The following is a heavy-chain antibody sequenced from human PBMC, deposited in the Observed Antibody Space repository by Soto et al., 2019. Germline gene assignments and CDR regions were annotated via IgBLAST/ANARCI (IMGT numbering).Heavy chain of an antibody. D-gene: IGHD2-8*01. J-gene: IGHJ5*02. V-gene: IGHV3-7*03. CDR1: RFSFSIYW. CDR2: INQDASAK. Sequence: GGSLRLSCAASRFSFSIYWMSWVRQAPGKGLECVANINQDASAKYYVDSVKGRFTISRDNAKNSLFLQMSSLRVEDTGLYFCAKDAFSTPSNSWGQGTLVTVYS. CDR3: AKDAFSTPSNS.